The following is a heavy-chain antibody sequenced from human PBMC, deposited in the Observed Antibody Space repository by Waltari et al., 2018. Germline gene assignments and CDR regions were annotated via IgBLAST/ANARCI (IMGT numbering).Heavy chain of an antibody. Sequence: QVQLVESGGGVVQTGRSMRLACAASGFAFSSYAMHLFRQAPGKGLEWVAVISYDGSNKYYADSVKGRFTISRDNSKNTLYLQMNSLRAEDTAVYYCARVSDSSSWYLDPQDYWGQGTLVTVSS. V-gene: IGHV3-30-3*01. CDR1: GFAFSSYA. CDR3: ARVSDSSSWYLDPQDY. CDR2: ISYDGSNK. D-gene: IGHD6-13*01. J-gene: IGHJ4*02.